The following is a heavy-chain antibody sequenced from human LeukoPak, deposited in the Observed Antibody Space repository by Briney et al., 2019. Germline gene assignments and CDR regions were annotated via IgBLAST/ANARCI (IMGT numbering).Heavy chain of an antibody. V-gene: IGHV3-53*01. J-gene: IGHJ4*02. CDR1: GFAVSSNY. CDR2: IYSGGST. Sequence: GGSLRLSCAASGFAVSSNYMSWVRQAPGKGLEWVSVIYSGGSTYYADSVKGRFTISRDNSKNTLYLQMNSLRAEDTAVYYCAKDGDILTGYLDYWGQGTLVTVSS. CDR3: AKDGDILTGYLDY. D-gene: IGHD3-9*01.